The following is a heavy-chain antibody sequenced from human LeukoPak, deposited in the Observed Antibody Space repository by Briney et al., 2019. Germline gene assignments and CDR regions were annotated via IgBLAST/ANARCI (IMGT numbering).Heavy chain of an antibody. CDR2: ISGSGGST. J-gene: IGHJ4*02. CDR3: AKVNDRRIVGAARFDY. Sequence: SGGSLRLSCAASGFTFSSYGMSWVRQAPGKGLEWVSAISGSGGSTYYADSVKGRFTISRDNSKNTLYLQMNSLRAEDTAVYYCAKVNDRRIVGAARFDYWGQGTLVTVSS. D-gene: IGHD1-26*01. CDR1: GFTFSSYG. V-gene: IGHV3-23*01.